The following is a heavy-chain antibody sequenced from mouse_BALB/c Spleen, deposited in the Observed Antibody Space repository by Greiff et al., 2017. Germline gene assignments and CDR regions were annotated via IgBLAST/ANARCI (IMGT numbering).Heavy chain of an antibody. CDR3: ARIPSTVVATDYYAMDY. Sequence: KESGPGILQPSQTLSLTCSFSGFSLSTYGIGVGWIRQPSGKGLEWLAHIWWNDNKYYNTALKSRLTISKDTSNNQVFLKIASVDTADTATYYCARIPSTVVATDYYAMDYWGQGTSVTVSS. CDR2: IWWNDNK. CDR1: GFSLSTYGIG. V-gene: IGHV8-11*01. J-gene: IGHJ4*01. D-gene: IGHD1-1*01.